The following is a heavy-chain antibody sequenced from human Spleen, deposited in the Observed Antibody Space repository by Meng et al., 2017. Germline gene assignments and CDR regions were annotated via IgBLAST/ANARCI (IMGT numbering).Heavy chain of an antibody. CDR3: ARGPTTMAHDFDY. J-gene: IGHJ4*02. CDR2: INHSGST. CDR1: GGSFSGYY. Sequence: VQLDWCGAGLLKPSETLLLPCAVYGGSFSGYYWSWIRQPPGKGLEWIGEINHSGSTNYTPSLKSRVTISVDTSQNNLSLKLSSVTAADSAVYYCARGPTTMAHDFDYWGQGTLVTVSS. V-gene: IGHV4-34*01. D-gene: IGHD4-11*01.